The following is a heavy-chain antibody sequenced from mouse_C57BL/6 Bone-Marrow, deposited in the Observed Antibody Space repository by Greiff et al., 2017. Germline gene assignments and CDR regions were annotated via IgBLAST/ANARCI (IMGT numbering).Heavy chain of an antibody. Sequence: DVMLVESGGGLVQPGGSLKLSCAASGFTFSDYYMYWVRQTPEKRLEWVAYISNGGGRTYYPDTVKGRFTISRDNAKNTLYLQMSRLKSEDTAMYYCASLGPFAYWGQGTLVTVSA. CDR3: ASLGPFAY. CDR2: ISNGGGRT. V-gene: IGHV5-12*01. CDR1: GFTFSDYY. D-gene: IGHD4-1*01. J-gene: IGHJ3*01.